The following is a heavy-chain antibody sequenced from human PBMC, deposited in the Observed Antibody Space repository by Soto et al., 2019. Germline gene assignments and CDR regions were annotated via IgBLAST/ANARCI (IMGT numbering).Heavy chain of an antibody. D-gene: IGHD2-2*01. Sequence: ASVKVSCKASGYTFTSYYMHWVRQAPGQGLEWMGIINPSGGSTSYAQKFQGRVTMTRDTSTSTVYMELSSLRSEDTAVYYCARDLSGVLGYQLLWGTTVFDPWGQGTLVTVSS. CDR3: ARDLSGVLGYQLLWGTTVFDP. J-gene: IGHJ5*02. V-gene: IGHV1-46*03. CDR1: GYTFTSYY. CDR2: INPSGGST.